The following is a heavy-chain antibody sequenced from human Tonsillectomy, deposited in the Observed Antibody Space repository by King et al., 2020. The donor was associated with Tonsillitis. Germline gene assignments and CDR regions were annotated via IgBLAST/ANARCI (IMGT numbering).Heavy chain of an antibody. Sequence: VQLVESGREVKKPGASVKVSCKASGYIFTNFGINWVRQAPGQGLEWMGWISPYNGNSNSAQNLQGRLTMTTDTSTSTAYMELRGLRSNDTAFYYCARDEPPGYTTARGAFDIWGQGTMVTVSS. CDR3: ARDEPPGYTTARGAFDI. CDR2: ISPYNGNS. D-gene: IGHD5-12*01. V-gene: IGHV1-18*01. CDR1: GYIFTNFG. J-gene: IGHJ3*02.